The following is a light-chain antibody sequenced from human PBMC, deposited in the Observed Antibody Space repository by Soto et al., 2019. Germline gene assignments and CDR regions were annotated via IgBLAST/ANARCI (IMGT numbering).Light chain of an antibody. Sequence: DIQMTQSPSALSASVGGRVTITCRASQSISSYLNWYQQKPGKAAKLLIYAASSLQSGVPSRFSGSGSGTDFTLTISSLQPEDFATYYCQQSYSTPLTFGGGTKVDIK. V-gene: IGKV1-39*01. CDR1: QSISSY. CDR2: AAS. J-gene: IGKJ4*01. CDR3: QQSYSTPLT.